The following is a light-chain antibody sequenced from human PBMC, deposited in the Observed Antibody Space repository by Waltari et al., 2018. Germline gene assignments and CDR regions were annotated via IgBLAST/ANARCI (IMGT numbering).Light chain of an antibody. CDR1: SSNIGAGYD. Sequence: QSVLTQPPSVSGAPGQRITISCTGSSSNIGAGYDVHWYQQFPGTAPKLHIFGDSNRPSGVPDRFSGSKYGTSASLAITGLQAEDEADYYCQSFDSSLIADVIFGGGTKLTVL. CDR2: GDS. J-gene: IGLJ2*01. V-gene: IGLV1-40*01. CDR3: QSFDSSLIADVI.